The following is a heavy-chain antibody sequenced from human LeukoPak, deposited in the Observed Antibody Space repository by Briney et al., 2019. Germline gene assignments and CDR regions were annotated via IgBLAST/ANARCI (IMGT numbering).Heavy chain of an antibody. D-gene: IGHD3-16*02. J-gene: IGHJ4*02. CDR3: VRDVKF. V-gene: IGHV4-30-4*01. Sequence: SQTLSLTCTVSGGSIISSDYYWSWLRQPPGKGLEWIGYIYYSGSTYYNPSHKSRVTMSVDTSKNQFSLKLSSVTAADTAVYYCVRDVKFWGQGTLVTVSS. CDR2: IYYSGST. CDR1: GGSIISSDYY.